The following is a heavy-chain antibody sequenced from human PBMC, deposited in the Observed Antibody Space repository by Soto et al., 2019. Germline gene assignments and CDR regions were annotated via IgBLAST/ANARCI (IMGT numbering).Heavy chain of an antibody. V-gene: IGHV4-61*08. Sequence: SETLSLTCTVSGDSVSSGGYYWSWIRRPPGKGLEWIGYIYNSGRTNYNPSLKSRVTISVDTSKNQFSLRLSSVTAADTAVYYCARYESNYDSSGYYYAHFDYWGQGTQVTVS. J-gene: IGHJ4*02. CDR3: ARYESNYDSSGYYYAHFDY. D-gene: IGHD3-22*01. CDR1: GDSVSSGGYY. CDR2: IYNSGRT.